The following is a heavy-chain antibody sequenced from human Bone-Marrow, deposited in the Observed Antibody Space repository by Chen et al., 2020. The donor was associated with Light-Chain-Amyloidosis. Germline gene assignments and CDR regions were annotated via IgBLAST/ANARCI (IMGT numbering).Heavy chain of an antibody. V-gene: IGHV3-49*03. Sequence: EVQLVEFGGDFVQPGRSLRLSCTGSGFTFGDYAVSWLRQAPGKGLEWVGFIRRKSDGGTTEYAASVKGRFTSSRDESISTAYLQMNSLRTDDTAVYSCTSGAAADKYYYGLDVWGQGTTVTVSS. D-gene: IGHD6-13*01. CDR2: IRRKSDGGTT. CDR1: GFTFGDYA. CDR3: TSGAAADKYYYGLDV. J-gene: IGHJ6*02.